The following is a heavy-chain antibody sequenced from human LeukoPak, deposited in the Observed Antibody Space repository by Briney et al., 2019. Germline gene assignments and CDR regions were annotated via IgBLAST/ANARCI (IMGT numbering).Heavy chain of an antibody. J-gene: IGHJ4*02. CDR1: GFTLSNHA. CDR3: AKDKTHFDY. V-gene: IGHV3-23*01. CDR2: ISGSGGST. Sequence: GGSLRLSCAASGFTLSNHAMSGGRQAPGKGVEWVSAISGSGGSTYYADSVKGRFTISRDNSKNTLYLQMNSLRAEDTAVYYCAKDKTHFDYWGQGTLVTVSS.